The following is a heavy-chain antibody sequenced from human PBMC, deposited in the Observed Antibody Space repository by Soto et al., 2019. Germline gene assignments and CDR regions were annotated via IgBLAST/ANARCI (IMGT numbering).Heavy chain of an antibody. D-gene: IGHD3-10*01. V-gene: IGHV3-23*01. CDR1: GFPFSNYY. CDR3: AKDLHWFAMDV. Sequence: EVQLLESGGGLVQPGGSLRLSCVASGFPFSNYYMDWVRQAPGKGLEWVAVISGSEDNIHYADSVKGRFTISRDNSMNTRYLQMNSLRADDTAIYYCAKDLHWFAMDVWGQGTTVTVSS. CDR2: ISGSEDNI. J-gene: IGHJ6*02.